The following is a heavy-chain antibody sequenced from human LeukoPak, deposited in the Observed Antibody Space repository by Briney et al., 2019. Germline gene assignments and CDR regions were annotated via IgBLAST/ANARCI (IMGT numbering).Heavy chain of an antibody. CDR2: IYPGDSDT. Sequence: GESLKISCKGSGYSFTSYWTGWVRQMPGKGLEWMGIIYPGDSDTRYSPSFQGQVTISADKSISTAYLQWSSLKASDTAMYYCARRYYYDSSGLYYFDYWGQGTLVTVSS. D-gene: IGHD3-22*01. J-gene: IGHJ4*02. V-gene: IGHV5-51*01. CDR3: ARRYYYDSSGLYYFDY. CDR1: GYSFTSYW.